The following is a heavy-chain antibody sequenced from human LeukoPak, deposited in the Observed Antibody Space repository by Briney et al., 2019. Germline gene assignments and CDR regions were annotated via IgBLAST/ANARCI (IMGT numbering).Heavy chain of an antibody. J-gene: IGHJ4*02. CDR3: ARDLSGVTGYTYGRGIDY. CDR2: IKKDGSEK. Sequence: GGSLRLSCAATGFTFSSYWMSWVRQAPGKGLEWVANIKKDGSEKYYVDSVKGRFTISRDNAKTSLYLQMNSLRAEDTAVYYCARDLSGVTGYTYGRGIDYWGQGTLVTVSS. V-gene: IGHV3-7*01. D-gene: IGHD5-18*01. CDR1: GFTFSSYW.